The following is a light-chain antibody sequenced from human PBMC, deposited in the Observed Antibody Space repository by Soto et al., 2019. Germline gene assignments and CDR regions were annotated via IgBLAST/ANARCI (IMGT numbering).Light chain of an antibody. CDR2: EGF. CDR1: QTIDNY. Sequence: EIVLTQSPATLSLSPGERATLSCRASQTIDNYLHWYQQKPGQAPRLLIYEGFYRAAGVPARFSGVGSGTDFTLTISSLEPEDFAFYYCQQRKYWPLTFGGGTRVEI. J-gene: IGKJ4*01. CDR3: QQRKYWPLT. V-gene: IGKV3-11*01.